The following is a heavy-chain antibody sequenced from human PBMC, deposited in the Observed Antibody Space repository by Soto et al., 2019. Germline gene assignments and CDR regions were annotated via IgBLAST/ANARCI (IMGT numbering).Heavy chain of an antibody. D-gene: IGHD2-8*01. V-gene: IGHV4-4*07. Sequence: NPSETLSLTCAISGDSIVKFYWSWIRQPAGKGLESLGRLSASGRTNYSPSLQSRVTMSLDRSKNRFSLRLTSVSAADTAVYFCARGMGRYFDIWGRGTLVTVSS. J-gene: IGHJ2*01. CDR3: ARGMGRYFDI. CDR1: GDSIVKFY. CDR2: LSASGRT.